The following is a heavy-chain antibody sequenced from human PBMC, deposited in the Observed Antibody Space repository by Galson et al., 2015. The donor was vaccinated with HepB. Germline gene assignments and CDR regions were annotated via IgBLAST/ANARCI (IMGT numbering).Heavy chain of an antibody. Sequence: SVKVSCKASGYTFTSYGISWVRQAPGQRLEWMGWINAGNGNTKYSQKFQGRVTITRDTSASTAYMELSSLRSEDTAVYYCARGLRRGATTAGDAFDIWGQGTMVTVSS. J-gene: IGHJ3*02. D-gene: IGHD1-26*01. CDR1: GYTFTSYG. V-gene: IGHV1-3*01. CDR3: ARGLRRGATTAGDAFDI. CDR2: INAGNGNT.